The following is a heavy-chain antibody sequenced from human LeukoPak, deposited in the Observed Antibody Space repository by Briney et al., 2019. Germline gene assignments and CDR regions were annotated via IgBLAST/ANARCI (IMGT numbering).Heavy chain of an antibody. D-gene: IGHD6-13*01. Sequence: SETLSLTCAVSGYSISSGYYWGCIRQPPGKGLEWIGSIYHSGSTYYNPSLKSRVTISVDTSKNQFSLKLSSVTAADTAVYYCARQGLGIAAALFDPWGQGTLVTVSS. CDR1: GYSISSGYY. V-gene: IGHV4-38-2*01. CDR2: IYHSGST. J-gene: IGHJ5*02. CDR3: ARQGLGIAAALFDP.